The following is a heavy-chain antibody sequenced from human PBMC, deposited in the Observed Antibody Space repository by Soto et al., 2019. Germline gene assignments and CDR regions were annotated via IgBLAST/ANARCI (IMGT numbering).Heavy chain of an antibody. J-gene: IGHJ4*02. Sequence: TWETLSLTCTVSGGSMFSYYWSWIRQPAGKGLEWIARIYGSGGTNYNPSLKSRVTMSLDTSKNKFSLRLTSVTAADTAVYYCAREGASSYASRHFDNWGPGTLVTVSS. V-gene: IGHV4-4*07. CDR3: AREGASSYASRHFDN. D-gene: IGHD3-16*01. CDR1: GGSMFSYY. CDR2: IYGSGGT.